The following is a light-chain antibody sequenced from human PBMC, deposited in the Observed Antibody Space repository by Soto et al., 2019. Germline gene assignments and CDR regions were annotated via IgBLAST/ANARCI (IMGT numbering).Light chain of an antibody. CDR1: QSVSSN. Sequence: EIVMTQSPATLSVSPGERATLSCRASQSVSSNLAWYQQRPGQAPSLLIYDASTRATGFPARFSGRGSGTDFTLTIDSLEPEDSAVYYCQQYGTSPPFGQGTRLEIK. CDR2: DAS. CDR3: QQYGTSPP. J-gene: IGKJ5*01. V-gene: IGKV3-15*01.